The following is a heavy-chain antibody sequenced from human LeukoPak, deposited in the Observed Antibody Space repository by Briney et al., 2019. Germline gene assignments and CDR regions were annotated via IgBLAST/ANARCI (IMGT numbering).Heavy chain of an antibody. D-gene: IGHD3-3*01. J-gene: IGHJ3*02. CDR3: ARAYDFWSGYLVEAFDI. V-gene: IGHV3-11*01. CDR1: GFTFSDYY. CDR2: ISSSGSTI. Sequence: GGSLRLSCAASGFTFSDYYMSWIRQAPGKGLEWVSYISSSGSTIYYADSVKGRFTISRDNAKNSLYLQMNSLRAEDTAVYYCARAYDFWSGYLVEAFDIWGQGTVVTVSS.